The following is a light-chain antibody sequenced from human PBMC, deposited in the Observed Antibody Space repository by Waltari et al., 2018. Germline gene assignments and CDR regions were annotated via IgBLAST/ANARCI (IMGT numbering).Light chain of an antibody. CDR1: DTITNY. V-gene: IGKV1-39*01. CDR2: GAS. CDR3: QQNYNFPT. J-gene: IGKJ5*01. Sequence: DIPMTLSQSSLSTSVGDRVTITCWASDTITNYLNWYQQKPGKGPKLLIYGASSLQSGVPSRFSGSGSGTEFTLTISNLQPEDFATYYCQQNYNFPTFGQGTRLEIK.